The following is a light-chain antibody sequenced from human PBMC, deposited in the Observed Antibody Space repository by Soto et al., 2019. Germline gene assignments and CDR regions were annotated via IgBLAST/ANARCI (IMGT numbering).Light chain of an antibody. Sequence: EIELTHSPGTLSLSPFERATLXCRASQSVRSTHLAWYQLKPGQAPSLLIYGASSRATGIPDRFSGSGSGTDFTLTISRLEPEDFAVYYCQQYGSSPPITFGQGTRLEIK. V-gene: IGKV3-20*01. J-gene: IGKJ5*01. CDR2: GAS. CDR3: QQYGSSPPIT. CDR1: QSVRSTH.